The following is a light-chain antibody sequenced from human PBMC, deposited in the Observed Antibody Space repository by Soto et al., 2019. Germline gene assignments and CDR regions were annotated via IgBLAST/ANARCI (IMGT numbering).Light chain of an antibody. V-gene: IGLV2-14*01. CDR1: SSDVGGYNH. J-gene: IGLJ2*01. CDR2: EVI. Sequence: QLVLTQPASVSGSPGQSITISCTGTSSDVGGYNHVSWYQQHPGKGPKLLIYEVIYRPSGISDRFSASKSGNTASLTISGLRAEDEADYFCSSYARTSNLAVFGGGTKLTVL. CDR3: SSYARTSNLAV.